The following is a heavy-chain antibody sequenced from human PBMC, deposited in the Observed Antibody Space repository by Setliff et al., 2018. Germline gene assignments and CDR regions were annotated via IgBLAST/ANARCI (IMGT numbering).Heavy chain of an antibody. CDR1: GGSISSGSYY. Sequence: SETLSLTCTVSGGSISSGSYYWGWIRQPPRKGLEWIGYIYSSGNIKYNPSLRSRVTISGDKSKNQISLNLSSGTAADTAVYYCARDRRDYIGAGSSEIDYYYYYYMDVWGKGTTVTVSS. CDR2: IYSSGNI. V-gene: IGHV4-61*05. J-gene: IGHJ6*03. D-gene: IGHD3-10*01. CDR3: ARDRRDYIGAGSSEIDYYYYYYMDV.